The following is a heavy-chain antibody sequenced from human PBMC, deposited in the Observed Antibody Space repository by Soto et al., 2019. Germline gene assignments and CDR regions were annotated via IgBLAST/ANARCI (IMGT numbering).Heavy chain of an antibody. Sequence: SETLSLTCTVSGGSMSSSNWWNWVRQSPGKGLEWIGEAHHSGRTNYNPSLKSRDTISVDKTKNHFSLKLSSMTAADTAVYYCARSEATGLDYWGQGTLVTVSS. V-gene: IGHV4-4*02. CDR1: GGSMSSSNW. J-gene: IGHJ4*02. D-gene: IGHD1-26*01. CDR3: ARSEATGLDY. CDR2: AHHSGRT.